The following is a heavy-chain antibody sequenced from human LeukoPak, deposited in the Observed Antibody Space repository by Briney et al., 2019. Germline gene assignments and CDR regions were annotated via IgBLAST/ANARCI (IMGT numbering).Heavy chain of an antibody. Sequence: GGSLRLSFAASGFTFRGYPMGWVRQAPGRGLEWVSAISGSGGSTYYADSVKGRFTISRDNSKNTLYLQMNSLRAEDTAVYYCAKSTVTTGDYWGQGTLVTVSS. CDR1: GFTFRGYP. J-gene: IGHJ4*02. CDR2: ISGSGGST. D-gene: IGHD4-17*01. CDR3: AKSTVTTGDY. V-gene: IGHV3-23*01.